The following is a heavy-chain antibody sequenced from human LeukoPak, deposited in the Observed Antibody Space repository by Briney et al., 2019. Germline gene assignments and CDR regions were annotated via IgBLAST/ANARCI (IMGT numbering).Heavy chain of an antibody. CDR1: GFTFSSYW. Sequence: GGSLRLSCVASGFTFSSYWMSWVRHVPGKGLERVGNVNHDGREKYYVDSVKGRFTISRDNGKNSLYLQTNNLRAEDTAVYHCARVVLIGVVMPLYAMDVWGQGTTVTVS. CDR3: ARVVLIGVVMPLYAMDV. J-gene: IGHJ6*02. D-gene: IGHD3-3*01. V-gene: IGHV3-7*03. CDR2: VNHDGREK.